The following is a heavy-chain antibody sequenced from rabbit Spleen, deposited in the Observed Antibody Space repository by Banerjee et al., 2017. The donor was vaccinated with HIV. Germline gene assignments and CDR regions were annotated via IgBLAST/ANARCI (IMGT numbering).Heavy chain of an antibody. D-gene: IGHD2-1*01. CDR2: IYAGSTGTI. J-gene: IGHJ4*01. CDR1: GFSFSAVHW. Sequence: QSLEESGGDLVKPGASLTLTCTASGFSFSAVHWIYWVRQAPGKGLEWIGTIYAGSTGTIDFASWAKGRFTISKTSSTTVTLQMTSLTAADTATYFCARGSATMTMVITGFYFDLWGQGTLVTVS. CDR3: ARGSATMTMVITGFYFDL. V-gene: IGHV1S40*01.